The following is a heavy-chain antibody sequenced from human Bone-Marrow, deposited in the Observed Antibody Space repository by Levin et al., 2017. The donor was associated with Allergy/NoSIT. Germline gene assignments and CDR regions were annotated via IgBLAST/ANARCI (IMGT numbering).Heavy chain of an antibody. CDR1: GFTFSSYA. CDR3: ARDRGTSCCENYYYYYGMDV. Sequence: GGSLRLSCAASGFTFSSYAMHWVRQAPGKGLEWVAVISYDGSNKYYADSVKGRFTISRDNSKNTLYLQMNSLRAEDTAVYYCARDRGTSCCENYYYYYGMDVWGQGTTVTVSS. CDR2: ISYDGSNK. V-gene: IGHV3-30-3*01. D-gene: IGHD2-2*01. J-gene: IGHJ6*02.